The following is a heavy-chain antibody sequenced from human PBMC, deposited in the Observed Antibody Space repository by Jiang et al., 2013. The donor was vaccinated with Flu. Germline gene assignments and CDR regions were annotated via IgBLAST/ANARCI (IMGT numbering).Heavy chain of an antibody. CDR1: GYKFSNFH. CDR3: ARFIRPIDV. CDR2: IDPRDSYT. J-gene: IGHJ4*02. D-gene: IGHD3-16*01. V-gene: IGHV5-10-1*03. Sequence: QLVESGAEVKKPGESLRISCTGSGYKFSNFHIQWVRQMPGKGLEWMGGIDPRDSYTSYGPSFRGHVTMSVDTSMSAAYLQWRSLRASDTALYFCARFIRPIDVWGQGTRVTVSS.